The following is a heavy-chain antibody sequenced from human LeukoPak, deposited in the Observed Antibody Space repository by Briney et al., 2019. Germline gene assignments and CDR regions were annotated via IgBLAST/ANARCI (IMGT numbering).Heavy chain of an antibody. CDR3: AKDHDGDYELYY. Sequence: GGTLRLSCAASGFTFSSYGMSWVRQAPGKGLEWVSAISGSGGSTYYADSVKGRFTISRDNSKNTLYLQMNSLRAEDTAVYYCAKDHDGDYELYYWGQGTLVTVSS. J-gene: IGHJ4*02. V-gene: IGHV3-23*01. D-gene: IGHD4-17*01. CDR1: GFTFSSYG. CDR2: ISGSGGST.